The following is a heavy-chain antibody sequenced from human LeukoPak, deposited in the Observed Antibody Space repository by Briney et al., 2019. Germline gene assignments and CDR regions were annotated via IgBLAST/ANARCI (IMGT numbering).Heavy chain of an antibody. V-gene: IGHV4-31*03. J-gene: IGHJ4*02. CDR3: ARDRWEAARPDGFDY. CDR2: IYYSGST. D-gene: IGHD6-6*01. CDR1: GGSISSGGYY. Sequence: SETLSLTCTVSGGSISSGGYYWGWIRQHPGKGLEWIVYIYYSGSTYYNPSLKSRVTISVDTSKNQFSLKLSSVTAADTAVYYCARDRWEAARPDGFDYWGQGTLVTVSS.